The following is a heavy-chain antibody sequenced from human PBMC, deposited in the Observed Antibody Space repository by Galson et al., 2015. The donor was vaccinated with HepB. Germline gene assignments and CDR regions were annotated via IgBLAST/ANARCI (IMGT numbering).Heavy chain of an antibody. CDR1: GFTFSNAW. CDR3: LQRSPVPY. J-gene: IGHJ4*02. Sequence: SLRLSCAASGFTFSNAWMSWVRQAPGKGLEWVGRINNKTDGGTTDYAAPVKGTFTISRDDSKNTLHLQMNSLKTEDTAVYYCLQRSPVPYWGQGTLVTVSS. CDR2: INNKTDGGTT. V-gene: IGHV3-15*01. D-gene: IGHD2-2*01.